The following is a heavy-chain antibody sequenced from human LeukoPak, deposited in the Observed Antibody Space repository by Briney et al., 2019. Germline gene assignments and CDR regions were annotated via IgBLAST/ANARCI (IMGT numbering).Heavy chain of an antibody. V-gene: IGHV4-59*02. CDR1: GASVSNYY. J-gene: IGHJ5*02. D-gene: IGHD3-16*01. Sequence: SETLSLTCTVSGASVSNYYWSWIRQTPEKGLEWIGYIYGSGSTSYNPSLKSRVTISIDTSENQFSLNLTSVTAADTAVYYCARFTPQGYGWGGYNRFDPWGQGTLVTVSS. CDR2: IYGSGST. CDR3: ARFTPQGYGWGGYNRFDP.